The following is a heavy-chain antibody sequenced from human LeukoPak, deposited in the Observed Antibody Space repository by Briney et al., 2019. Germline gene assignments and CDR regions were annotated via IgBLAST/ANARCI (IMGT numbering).Heavy chain of an antibody. CDR3: ARPRYSSSWYREADY. CDR1: GYSFTSYW. Sequence: GSLKISCEGSGYSFTSYWIGWVRQMPGKGLEWMGIIYPGDSDTRYSPSFQGQVTISADKSISTAYLQWSSLKASDTAMYYCARPRYSSSWYREADYWGQGTLVTVSS. V-gene: IGHV5-51*01. CDR2: IYPGDSDT. J-gene: IGHJ4*02. D-gene: IGHD6-13*01.